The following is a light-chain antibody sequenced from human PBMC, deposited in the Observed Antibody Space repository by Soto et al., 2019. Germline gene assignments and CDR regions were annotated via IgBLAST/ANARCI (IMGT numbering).Light chain of an antibody. Sequence: ILLPQSPATLSLSPGERATLSCRASQSFSSFLAWYQKEPGQVPRLLIYAASSRATGVPARFSGSESGTDFTLTISRLEPEDFAVYYCQQYGSSPITFGQGTRLEIK. CDR1: QSFSSF. CDR3: QQYGSSPIT. J-gene: IGKJ5*01. V-gene: IGKV3-20*01. CDR2: AAS.